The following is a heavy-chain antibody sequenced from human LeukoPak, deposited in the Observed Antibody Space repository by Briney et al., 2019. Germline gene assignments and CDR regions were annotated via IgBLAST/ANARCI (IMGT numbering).Heavy chain of an antibody. V-gene: IGHV4-39*07. J-gene: IGHJ4*02. CDR3: ARDDYGSGKDY. D-gene: IGHD3-10*01. CDR1: GGSISTTSYY. CDR2: IYYSGST. Sequence: SETLSLTCTVSGGSISTTSYYWGWIRQPPGKGLEWIGSIYYSGSTTYIPSLKSRATISQDTSKNQFSLKLTSVTAADTAVYYCARDDYGSGKDYWGQGTLVTVSS.